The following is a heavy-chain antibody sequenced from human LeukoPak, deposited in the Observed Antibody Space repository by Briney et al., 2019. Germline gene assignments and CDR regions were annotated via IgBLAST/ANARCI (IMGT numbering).Heavy chain of an antibody. CDR1: GGSISSYY. D-gene: IGHD3-10*01. CDR2: IYYSGST. J-gene: IGHJ3*02. Sequence: SETLCLTCTVSGGSISSYYWSWIRQPPGKGLEWIGYIYYSGSTNYNPSLKSRVTISVDTSKNQFSLKLSSVTAADTAVYYCARLGRGATLDAFDIWGQGTMVTVSS. V-gene: IGHV4-59*08. CDR3: ARLGRGATLDAFDI.